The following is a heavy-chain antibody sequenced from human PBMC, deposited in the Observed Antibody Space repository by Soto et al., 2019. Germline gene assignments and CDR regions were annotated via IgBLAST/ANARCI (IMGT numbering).Heavy chain of an antibody. CDR1: GGSFSGYY. CDR2: INHSGST. CDR3: ARGRSSGWHHSWFDP. V-gene: IGHV4-34*01. D-gene: IGHD6-19*01. Sequence: KPSETLSLTCAVYGGSFSGYYWSWIRQPPGKGLEWIGEINHSGSTNYNPSLKSRVTISVDTSKNQFSLKLSSVTAADTAVYYCARGRSSGWHHSWFDPWGQGTLVTVSS. J-gene: IGHJ5*02.